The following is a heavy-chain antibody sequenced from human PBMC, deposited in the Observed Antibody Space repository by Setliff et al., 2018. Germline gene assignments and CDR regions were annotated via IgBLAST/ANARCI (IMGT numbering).Heavy chain of an antibody. Sequence: PGGSLRLSCAASGFTFSSYSMNWVRQAPGKGLEWVSYISSSSSTISYADSVKGRFTISRDNSKNTLYLQMNSLRAEDTAVYYCAKRGPYCSGGTCHYYFDYWGQGTLVTVSS. D-gene: IGHD2-15*01. J-gene: IGHJ4*02. CDR2: ISSSSSTI. CDR3: AKRGPYCSGGTCHYYFDY. V-gene: IGHV3-48*01. CDR1: GFTFSSYS.